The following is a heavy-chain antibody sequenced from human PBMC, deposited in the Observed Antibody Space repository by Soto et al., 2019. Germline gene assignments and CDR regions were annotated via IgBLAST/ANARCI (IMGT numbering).Heavy chain of an antibody. CDR2: MQPSSART. Sequence: QVQLVQSGAEVREPGASVKVSRKASGYSFTSLDINWVRQTTGQGLEWMGWMQPSSARTGYAQKFQGRVTMTRDTSINTAYMELSSLTSDDTAFYYCARGVTAGVDYWGQGTLVTVSS. V-gene: IGHV1-8*01. CDR3: ARGVTAGVDY. D-gene: IGHD1-26*01. CDR1: GYSFTSLD. J-gene: IGHJ4*02.